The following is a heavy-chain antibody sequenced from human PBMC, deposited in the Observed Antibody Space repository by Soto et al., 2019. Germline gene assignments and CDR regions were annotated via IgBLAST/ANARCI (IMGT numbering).Heavy chain of an antibody. V-gene: IGHV1-69*06. CDR1: GGTFRSYA. Sequence: SLKVSWKAAGGTFRSYAISWVRQAPGQGLEWMGGIIPIFGTANYAQKFQGRVTITADKSTSTAYMELSSLRSEDTAVYYCARAAHGFGADIYYYYYYGMDVWGQGTTVTVSS. D-gene: IGHD3-10*01. J-gene: IGHJ6*02. CDR3: ARAAHGFGADIYYYYYYGMDV. CDR2: IIPIFGTA.